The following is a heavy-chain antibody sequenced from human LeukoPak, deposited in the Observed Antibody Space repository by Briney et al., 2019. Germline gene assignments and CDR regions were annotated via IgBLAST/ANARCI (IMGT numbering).Heavy chain of an antibody. D-gene: IGHD3-10*01. CDR3: ARSPGFFFDY. V-gene: IGHV4-30-4*01. CDR2: IYYSGST. Sequence: SETLSLTRTVSGGSISSGGYYWSWIRQPPGEGLEWIGYIYYSGSTYYNPSLQSRIAISVDTSKNQFSLQLSSVTAADTAVYYCARSPGFFFDYWGQGTLVTVSS. CDR1: GGSISSGGYY. J-gene: IGHJ4*02.